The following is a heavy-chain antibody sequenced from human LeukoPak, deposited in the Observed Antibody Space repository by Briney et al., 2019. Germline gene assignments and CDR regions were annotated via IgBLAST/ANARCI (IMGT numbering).Heavy chain of an antibody. CDR2: IIPILGIA. CDR3: ARDPSRTYSGYDYGPNWFDP. Sequence: SVKVSCKASGGTFSSYAISWVRQAPGQGLEWMGRIIPILGIANYAQKFQGRVTITADKSTSTAYMELSSLRSEDTAVYYCARDPSRTYSGYDYGPNWFDPWGQGTLVTVSS. J-gene: IGHJ5*02. D-gene: IGHD5-12*01. CDR1: GGTFSSYA. V-gene: IGHV1-69*04.